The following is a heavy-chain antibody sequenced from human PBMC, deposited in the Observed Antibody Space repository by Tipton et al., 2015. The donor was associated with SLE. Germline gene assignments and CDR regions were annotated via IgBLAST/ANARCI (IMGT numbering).Heavy chain of an antibody. V-gene: IGHV4-34*01. CDR3: ARVHYDILTGQGFDY. J-gene: IGHJ4*02. CDR1: GGSLTDFH. D-gene: IGHD3-9*01. Sequence: TLSLTCAVYGGSLTDFHWSWIRQSPGKGLEWIGDVNHSGSTNYNPSLKSRVTISVDTSKNQFSLNLSSVTAADTAVYYCARVHYDILTGQGFDYWGQGTLVTVSS. CDR2: VNHSGST.